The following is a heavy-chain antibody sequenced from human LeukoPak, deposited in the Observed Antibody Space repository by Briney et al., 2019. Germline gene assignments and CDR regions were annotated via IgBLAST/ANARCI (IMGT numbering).Heavy chain of an antibody. CDR1: GVSISSFH. Sequence: SETLSLTCTVSGVSISSFHWSWIRQPAGKGLEWIGRVHTSGTSNYNPSLESRVTMSGDTSKNQFSLSLSSVTAADTAVYYCARDGYYDSSGYSYFDCWGQGTLVTVSA. V-gene: IGHV4-4*07. J-gene: IGHJ4*02. CDR3: ARDGYYDSSGYSYFDC. CDR2: VHTSGTS. D-gene: IGHD3-22*01.